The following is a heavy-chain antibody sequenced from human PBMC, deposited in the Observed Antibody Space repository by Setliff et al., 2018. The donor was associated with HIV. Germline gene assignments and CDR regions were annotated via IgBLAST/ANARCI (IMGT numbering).Heavy chain of an antibody. CDR2: IYTSGST. CDR1: GDSISTYC. Sequence: SETLSLTCTVSGDSISTYCWIWIRQPPGKGLEWIGNIYTSGSTNYNPSLRSRVTISGDTSKNQFSLTLNSLTAADTALYYCARAFRPNDAFDTWGQGTMVTVSS. V-gene: IGHV4-4*09. CDR3: ARAFRPNDAFDT. J-gene: IGHJ3*02.